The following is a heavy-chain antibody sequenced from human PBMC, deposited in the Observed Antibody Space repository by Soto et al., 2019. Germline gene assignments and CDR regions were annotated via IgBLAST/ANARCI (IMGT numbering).Heavy chain of an antibody. CDR2: IIPIFGTA. Sequence: QVQLVQSGAEVKKPGSSVKVSCKASGGTFSSYAISWVRQAPGQGLEWMGGIIPIFGTANYAQKFQGRVTITADESTSTAYMELSSMKSEGTAVYYWAISGGVVVATTCHYYSGMDVWGQGTTVTVSS. CDR1: GGTFSSYA. CDR3: AISGGVVVATTCHYYSGMDV. J-gene: IGHJ6*02. D-gene: IGHD2-15*01. V-gene: IGHV1-69*01.